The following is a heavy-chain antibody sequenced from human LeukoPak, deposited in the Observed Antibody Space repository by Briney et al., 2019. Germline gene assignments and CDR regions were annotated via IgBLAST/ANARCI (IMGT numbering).Heavy chain of an antibody. D-gene: IGHD4-17*01. CDR1: GGSVSSGSYY. J-gene: IGHJ4*02. V-gene: IGHV4-61*01. CDR2: IYYSGST. Sequence: SETLSLTCTVSGGSVSSGSYYWSWIRQPPGKGLEWIGYIYYSGSTNYNPSLKSRVTISVDTSKNQFSLKLSSVTAADTAVYYCARVRSTVTTSYFDYWGQGTLVIVSS. CDR3: ARVRSTVTTSYFDY.